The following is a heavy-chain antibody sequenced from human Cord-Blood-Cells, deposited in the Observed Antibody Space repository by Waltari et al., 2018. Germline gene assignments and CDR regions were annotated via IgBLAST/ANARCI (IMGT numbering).Heavy chain of an antibody. Sequence: QVQLQESGPGLVKPSQTLSLTCTVSGGSISSGGYYWSWIRQHPGKGLEWIGYIYYSGSTYYNPSLKSRVTISVDTSKNQFSLKLSPVTAADTAVYYCARFREEEAVFDYWGQGTLVTVSS. CDR1: GGSISSGGYY. CDR3: ARFREEEAVFDY. D-gene: IGHD6-19*01. CDR2: IYYSGST. J-gene: IGHJ4*02. V-gene: IGHV4-31*03.